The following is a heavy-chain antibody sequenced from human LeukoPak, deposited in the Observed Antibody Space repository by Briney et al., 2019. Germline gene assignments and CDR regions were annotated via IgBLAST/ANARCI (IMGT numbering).Heavy chain of an antibody. CDR2: IWYDGSNK. V-gene: IGHV3-33*06. CDR3: AKYARSTNYYFGLDV. Sequence: PGRSLRLSCTASGFTFSSYGMHWVRQAPGKGLEWVAVIWYDGSNKYYADSVKGRFTISRDNSKKTVYLQVNSLRAEDTAVYYCAKYARSTNYYFGLDVWGQGTTVTVSS. CDR1: GFTFSSYG. J-gene: IGHJ6*02. D-gene: IGHD2-2*01.